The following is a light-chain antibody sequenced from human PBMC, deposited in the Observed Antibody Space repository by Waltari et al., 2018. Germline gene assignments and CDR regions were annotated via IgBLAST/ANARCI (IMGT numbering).Light chain of an antibody. Sequence: ELVMTQSPATLSVSPGDRATLSCRASQSINTNLAWYQQRPGQAPRLLFYGASLRATGIPGRFSGSGSGTEFTLTISSLQSEDFAVYYCQQYNNWPRGYSFGQGTKLEI. V-gene: IGKV3-15*01. CDR1: QSINTN. CDR3: QQYNNWPRGYS. CDR2: GAS. J-gene: IGKJ2*03.